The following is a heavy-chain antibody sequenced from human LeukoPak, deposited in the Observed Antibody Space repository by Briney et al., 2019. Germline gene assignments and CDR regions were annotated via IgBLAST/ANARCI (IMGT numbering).Heavy chain of an antibody. V-gene: IGHV1-2*02. Sequence: ASVKVSCKASGYTFTGYCMHWVRQAPGQGLEWMGWINPKSGGTNYAQKFQGRVTMARDTSINTAYMELSRLRSDDTAVYYCARGGLPIYYYYIDVWGKGTTVTVSS. CDR2: INPKSGGT. CDR1: GYTFTGYC. D-gene: IGHD3-16*01. J-gene: IGHJ6*03. CDR3: ARGGLPIYYYYIDV.